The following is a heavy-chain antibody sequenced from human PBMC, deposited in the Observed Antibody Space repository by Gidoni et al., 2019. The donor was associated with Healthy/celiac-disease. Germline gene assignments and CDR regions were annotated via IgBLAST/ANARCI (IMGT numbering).Heavy chain of an antibody. Sequence: QVQRVESGGGVVQAGRSRRLSCDASGCTFSSYGMHWVRQAPGKGLELVAVIWYDGSNKSYSSSVKGRFTISRDNSKNTLYLQMNSLRAEDTAVYYCARDDSYGPQSYYFDYWGQGTLVTVSS. CDR3: ARDDSYGPQSYYFDY. V-gene: IGHV3-33*01. J-gene: IGHJ4*02. CDR1: GCTFSSYG. CDR2: IWYDGSNK. D-gene: IGHD5-18*01.